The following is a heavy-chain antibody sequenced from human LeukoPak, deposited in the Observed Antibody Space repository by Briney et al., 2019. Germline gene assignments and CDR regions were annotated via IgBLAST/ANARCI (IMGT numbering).Heavy chain of an antibody. CDR1: GGSFSGYY. Sequence: SETLSLTCAVYGGSFSGYYWSWIRQPPGKGLEWIGEINHSGSTNYNPSLKSRVTISVDTSKNQFSLKLTSVTAADTAVHYCARGWGSNCYGSGIFDYWDQGTLVTVSS. CDR3: ARGWGSNCYGSGIFDY. J-gene: IGHJ4*02. D-gene: IGHD3-10*01. CDR2: INHSGST. V-gene: IGHV4-34*01.